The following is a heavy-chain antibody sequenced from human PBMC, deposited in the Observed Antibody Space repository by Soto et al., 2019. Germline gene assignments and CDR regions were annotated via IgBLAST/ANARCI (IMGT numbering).Heavy chain of an antibody. Sequence: PGWSLRLCCVCSGFIFINNGMHWVRQTPGKGLEWVAFMSYDGSDTFYADSVKGRFTISRDNSKNTLFLHMSNLRAEDTAMYYCTIVRVADSALDHWGQGTLVTVSS. CDR3: TIVRVADSALDH. J-gene: IGHJ4*02. V-gene: IGHV3-30*03. CDR2: MSYDGSDT. CDR1: GFIFINNG. D-gene: IGHD3-10*02.